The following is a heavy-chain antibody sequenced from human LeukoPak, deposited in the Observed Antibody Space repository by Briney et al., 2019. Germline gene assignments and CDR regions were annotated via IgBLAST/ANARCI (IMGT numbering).Heavy chain of an antibody. D-gene: IGHD5-18*01. CDR3: ARGSVQLWLRDTYYYMDV. CDR2: INWNGRIT. Sequence: GGSLRLSCAASGFTFDDYAMNWVRQVPGRGLEWVSGINWNGRITEYADSVKDRFTISRQNTKNSLHLYMNNLGGEDTALYFCARGSVQLWLRDTYYYMDVWGKGTTVTVSS. V-gene: IGHV3-20*04. J-gene: IGHJ6*03. CDR1: GFTFDDYA.